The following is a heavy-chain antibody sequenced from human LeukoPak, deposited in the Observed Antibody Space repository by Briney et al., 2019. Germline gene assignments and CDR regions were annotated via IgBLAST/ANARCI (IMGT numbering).Heavy chain of an antibody. Sequence: GGSLRLSCAASGFTFSSYSMNWVRQAPGKGLEWVSSISSSSSYIYYADSVKGRFTISRDNAKDSLYLQMNSLRAEDTAVYYCARAGSGWTFDYWGQGTLVTVSS. D-gene: IGHD6-19*01. CDR3: ARAGSGWTFDY. V-gene: IGHV3-21*01. J-gene: IGHJ4*02. CDR2: ISSSSSYI. CDR1: GFTFSSYS.